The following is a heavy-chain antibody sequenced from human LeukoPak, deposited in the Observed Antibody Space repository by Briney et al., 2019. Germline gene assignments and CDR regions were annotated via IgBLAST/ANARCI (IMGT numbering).Heavy chain of an antibody. CDR2: IYAGGNT. V-gene: IGHV3-53*01. CDR1: GFTVSGNY. Sequence: QPGGSLRLSWAASGFTVSGNYMTWVRQAPGRGLEWVSLIYAGGNTYYPASVKGRFTISRDNSKNTLYLQMNSLRAEDTAVYYCASGEWPKDYWGQGTLVTVSS. D-gene: IGHD3-10*01. J-gene: IGHJ4*02. CDR3: ASGEWPKDY.